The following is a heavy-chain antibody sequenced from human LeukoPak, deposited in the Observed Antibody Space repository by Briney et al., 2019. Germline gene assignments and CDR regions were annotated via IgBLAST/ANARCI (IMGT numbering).Heavy chain of an antibody. CDR1: GGSISSSSYY. CDR3: ARHQPDDYDFWSGLNWFDP. Sequence: SATLSLTCTVSGGSISSSSYYWGWIRQPPGKGLEWIGSIYYSGSTYYNPSLKSRVTISVDTSKNQFSLKLSSVTAADTAVYYCARHQPDDYDFWSGLNWFDPWGQGTLVTVSS. CDR2: IYYSGST. J-gene: IGHJ5*02. D-gene: IGHD3-3*01. V-gene: IGHV4-39*01.